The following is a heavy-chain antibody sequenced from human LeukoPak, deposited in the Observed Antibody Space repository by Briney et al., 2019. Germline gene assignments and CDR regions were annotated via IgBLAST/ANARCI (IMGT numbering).Heavy chain of an antibody. CDR1: GFDFSSNW. CDR2: IKGDGIST. J-gene: IGHJ5*02. D-gene: IGHD2-15*01. V-gene: IGHV3-74*01. CDR3: ARDSFSVVVAAIRWFDP. Sequence: GGSLRLSCAASGFDFSSNWMHWVRHAPGQGLVWVSRIKGDGISTNYADSVKGRFTISRDIAKNTLYLQMNSLRAEDTAVYYCARDSFSVVVAAIRWFDPWGQGTLVTVSS.